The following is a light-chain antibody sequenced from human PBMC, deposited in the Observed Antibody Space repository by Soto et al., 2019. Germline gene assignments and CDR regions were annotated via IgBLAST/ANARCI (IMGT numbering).Light chain of an antibody. CDR3: QQADSFPLT. Sequence: DIQMTQSPYSVSASVGDRVIITCRASQDISTSLAWYQQKPWKAPNLLIYAASRLQRGVPSRFSGSGSGTAFSLTISSLQPEDFAIYYCQQADSFPLTFGGGTKVEIK. CDR2: AAS. V-gene: IGKV1-12*01. J-gene: IGKJ4*01. CDR1: QDISTS.